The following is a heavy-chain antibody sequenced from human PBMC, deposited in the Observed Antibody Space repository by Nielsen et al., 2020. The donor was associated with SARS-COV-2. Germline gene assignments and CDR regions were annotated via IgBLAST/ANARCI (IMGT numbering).Heavy chain of an antibody. J-gene: IGHJ5*02. D-gene: IGHD4-23*01. Sequence: ASVKVSCKVSGGALTLFSMHWVRQAPGKGLEWMGGFDPEDGETIYAQKFQGRVTMTEDTSTDTAYMELSSLRSEDTAVYYCATELGWLQPNWFDPWGQGTLVTVSS. CDR1: GGALTLFS. V-gene: IGHV1-24*01. CDR2: FDPEDGET. CDR3: ATELGWLQPNWFDP.